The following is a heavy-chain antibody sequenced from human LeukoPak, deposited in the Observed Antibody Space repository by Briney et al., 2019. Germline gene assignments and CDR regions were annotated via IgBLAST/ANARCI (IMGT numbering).Heavy chain of an antibody. CDR1: GSTFSSYG. Sequence: GGSLRLSCAASGSTFSSYGMHWVRQAPGKGLEWVAFIRYDGSNKYYADSVKGRFTISRDNSKNTLYLQMNSLRAEDTAVYYCAKDYYDSSGQAIDYRGQGTLVTVSS. CDR3: AKDYYDSSGQAIDY. V-gene: IGHV3-30*02. CDR2: IRYDGSNK. D-gene: IGHD3-22*01. J-gene: IGHJ4*02.